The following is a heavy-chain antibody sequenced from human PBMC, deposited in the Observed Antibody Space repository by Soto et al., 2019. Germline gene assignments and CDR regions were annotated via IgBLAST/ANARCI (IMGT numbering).Heavy chain of an antibody. CDR1: GDSVSSNSAA. CDR2: TYYRTKWSN. CDR3: ARGYAFDI. J-gene: IGHJ3*02. Sequence: SQTLSLTCAISGDSVSSNSAAWNWIRQSPSRGLKWLGRTYYRTKWSNDYALSVEGRITINPDTSKNQFSLQLNSLTPEDTAVYYCARGYAFDIWGQGTMVTVSS. V-gene: IGHV6-1*01.